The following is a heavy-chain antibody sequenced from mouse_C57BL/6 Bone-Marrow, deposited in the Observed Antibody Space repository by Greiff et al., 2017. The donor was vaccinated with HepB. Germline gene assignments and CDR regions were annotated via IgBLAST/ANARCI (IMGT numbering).Heavy chain of an antibody. CDR2: ISGGGGNT. V-gene: IGHV5-9*01. D-gene: IGHD1-1*01. CDR1: GFTFSSYT. Sequence: EVKVVESGGGLVKPGGSLKLSCAASGFTFSSYTMSWVRQTPEKRLEWVATISGGGGNTYYPDSVKGRFTISRDNAKNTLYLQMSSLRSEDTALYYCARPGSSYPYYFDYWGQGTTLTVSS. J-gene: IGHJ2*01. CDR3: ARPGSSYPYYFDY.